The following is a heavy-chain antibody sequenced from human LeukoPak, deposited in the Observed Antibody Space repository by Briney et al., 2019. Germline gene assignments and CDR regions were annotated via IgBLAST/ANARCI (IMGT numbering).Heavy chain of an antibody. D-gene: IGHD5-18*01. CDR2: ISGSGDST. J-gene: IGHJ3*02. V-gene: IGHV3-23*01. CDR1: GFTSSSYA. CDR3: ANPDGYTDAFDI. Sequence: GGSLILSCAASGFTSSSYAMSWVRQAPGKGLEWVSAISGSGDSTYYADSVKGRFTISRDNSKNTLYLQMNSQRAEDTAVYYCANPDGYTDAFDIWGQGTMVTVSS.